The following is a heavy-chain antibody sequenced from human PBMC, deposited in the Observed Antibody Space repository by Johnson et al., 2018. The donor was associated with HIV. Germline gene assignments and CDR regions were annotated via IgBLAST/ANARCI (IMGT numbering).Heavy chain of an antibody. CDR3: AKSTQASIFRESGLYGAFDI. CDR2: ISYDGSNK. Sequence: QVQLVESGGGAVQPGRSLRLSCAASGFTFSSYGMHWVRQAPGKGLEWVAVISYDGSNKYYADSVKGRFTISRDNSKKTLYVQMNSLGVEDTAVYYCAKSTQASIFRESGLYGAFDILGQGTIVTVSS. V-gene: IGHV3-30*18. D-gene: IGHD3-3*02. CDR1: GFTFSSYG. J-gene: IGHJ3*02.